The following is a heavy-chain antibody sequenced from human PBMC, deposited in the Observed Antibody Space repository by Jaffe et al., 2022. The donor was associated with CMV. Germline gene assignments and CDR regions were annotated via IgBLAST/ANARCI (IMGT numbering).Heavy chain of an antibody. CDR2: ISGSGGST. J-gene: IGHJ4*02. D-gene: IGHD6-19*01. Sequence: EVQLLESGGGLVQPGGSLRLSCAASGFTFSSYAMSWVRQAPGKGLEWVSAISGSGGSTYYADSVKGRFTISRDNSKNTLYLQMNSLRAEDTAVYYCAKDGHSSGWYGYYFDYWGQGTLVTVSS. CDR3: AKDGHSSGWYGYYFDY. CDR1: GFTFSSYA. V-gene: IGHV3-23*01.